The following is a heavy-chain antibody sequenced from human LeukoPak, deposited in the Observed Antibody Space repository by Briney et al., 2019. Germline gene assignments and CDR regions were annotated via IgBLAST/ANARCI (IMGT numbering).Heavy chain of an antibody. J-gene: IGHJ4*02. CDR2: ISITGGST. CDR1: GITLGSYP. V-gene: IGHV3-64D*06. Sequence: GGSLRLSCSVSGITLGSYPMHWVRQAPGKGLEYVSEISITGGSTYYADSVKGRFTISRDNSKNTLYLQMSSLRPEDTAVYYCVGLYDSSGYYSTWGRGTLVTVSS. CDR3: VGLYDSSGYYST. D-gene: IGHD3-22*01.